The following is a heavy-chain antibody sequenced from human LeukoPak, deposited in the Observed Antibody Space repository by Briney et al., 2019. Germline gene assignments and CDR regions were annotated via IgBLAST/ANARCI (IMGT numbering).Heavy chain of an antibody. D-gene: IGHD3-16*02. CDR3: ARATDYDYVWGSYRPLLFDY. CDR2: INTNTGNP. V-gene: IGHV7-4-1*02. CDR1: GYTFTSYA. Sequence: ASVKVSCKASGYTFTSYAMNWVRQAPGQGLECMGWINTNTGNPTYAQGFTGRFVFSLDTSVSTAYLQISSLKAEDTAVYYCARATDYDYVWGSYRPLLFDYWGQGTLVTVSS. J-gene: IGHJ4*02.